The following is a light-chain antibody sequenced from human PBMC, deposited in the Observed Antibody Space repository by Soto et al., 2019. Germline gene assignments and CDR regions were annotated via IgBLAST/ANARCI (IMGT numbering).Light chain of an antibody. CDR1: QTVSSTY. Sequence: EIVLTQSPGTLSLSPGERATLSCKTSQTVSSTYLAWYQQKPGQAPWHLIYGASSRATGVQDRFSGSGSGTDFTLTISRLEPEDFSVYYCQQYSTSPPEYTFGQGTKLEIK. CDR2: GAS. J-gene: IGKJ2*01. V-gene: IGKV3-20*01. CDR3: QQYSTSPPEYT.